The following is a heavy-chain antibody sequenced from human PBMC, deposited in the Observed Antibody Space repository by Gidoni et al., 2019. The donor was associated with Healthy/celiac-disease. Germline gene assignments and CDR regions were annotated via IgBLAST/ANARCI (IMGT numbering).Heavy chain of an antibody. CDR2: ISAYTGNT. Sequence: QVQLVQSGAEVKKPGASVKVSCKASGYTFTSYGISWVRQAPGQGLEWMGWISAYTGNTNYAQKLQGRVTMTTDTSTSTAYMELRSLRSDDTAVYYCARDSYYYDSSGYYSYYFDYWGQGTLVTVSS. D-gene: IGHD3-22*01. V-gene: IGHV1-18*04. CDR3: ARDSYYYDSSGYYSYYFDY. J-gene: IGHJ4*02. CDR1: GYTFTSYG.